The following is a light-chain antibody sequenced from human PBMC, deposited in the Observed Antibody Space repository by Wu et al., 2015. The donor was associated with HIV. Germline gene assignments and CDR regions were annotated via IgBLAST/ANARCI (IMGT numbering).Light chain of an antibody. V-gene: IGKV3-15*01. CDR1: LSVSSN. Sequence: EIVLTQSPATLSVSPGERATLSCRASLSVSSNLAWYQQNRGQAPRLLIYGASTRATNIPARFSGSGSGTEFTLSISSLQSEDFAVYYCQQYNDWPRTFGQGPRWKSN. CDR2: GAS. CDR3: QQYNDWPRT. J-gene: IGKJ1*01.